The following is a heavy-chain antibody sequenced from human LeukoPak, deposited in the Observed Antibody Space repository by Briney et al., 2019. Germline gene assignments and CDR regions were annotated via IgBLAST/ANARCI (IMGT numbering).Heavy chain of an antibody. Sequence: AESLRLSCAASEFSVGSNYMTWVRQAPGKGLEWVSLIYSSGSTYYADSVKSRVTISRDNSKNTLYLQMNSLRAADTAVYYCASGPSGYHNTGGEGTLDTVFS. CDR1: EFSVGSNY. CDR3: ASGPSGYHNT. V-gene: IGHV3-66*01. D-gene: IGHD5-12*01. CDR2: IYSSGST. J-gene: IGHJ4*02.